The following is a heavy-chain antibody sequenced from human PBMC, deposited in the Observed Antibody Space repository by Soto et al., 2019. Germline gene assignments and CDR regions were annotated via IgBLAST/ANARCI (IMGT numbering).Heavy chain of an antibody. CDR3: ASSEYCSGGSCYQSLALDY. CDR2: IYYSGST. V-gene: IGHV4-59*01. J-gene: IGHJ4*02. CDR1: GGSISSYY. Sequence: SETLSLTCTVSGGSISSYYWSWIRQPPGKGLEWIGYIYYSGSTNYNPSLKRRVTISVDTSKNQFSLKLSSVTAADTAVYYCASSEYCSGGSCYQSLALDYWGQGTLVT. D-gene: IGHD2-15*01.